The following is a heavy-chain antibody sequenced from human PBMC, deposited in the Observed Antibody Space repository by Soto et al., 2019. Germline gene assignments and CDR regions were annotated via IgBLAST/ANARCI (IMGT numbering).Heavy chain of an antibody. CDR3: ARDRSGYYDSGTDWYCAL. V-gene: IGHV4-59*01. J-gene: IGHJ2*01. Sequence: QVQLQESGPGLVKPSETLSLTCTVSGGSISTYYWSWIRQPPGQGLEWIGYNYHGGSTNYNPSLKSRVTISGDTSKHPFSLKMSSVTAADTAVNNCARDRSGYYDSGTDWYCALWGRGTLVTVSS. D-gene: IGHD3-10*01. CDR1: GGSISTYY. CDR2: NYHGGST.